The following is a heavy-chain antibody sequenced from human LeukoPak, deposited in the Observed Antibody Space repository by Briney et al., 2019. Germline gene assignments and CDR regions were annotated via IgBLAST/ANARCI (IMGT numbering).Heavy chain of an antibody. J-gene: IGHJ4*02. CDR1: GFTFSSYW. CDR2: IREDGSMT. Sequence: PGGSLRLSCAASGFTFSSYWMHWVRQVPGKGLVWVARIREDGSMTNYEESVKGRCTIFRDNDRNTLHMQMHSLRAEDTAIYYCPRNFVGTSTSDFDSWGQGTQVTVSS. D-gene: IGHD1-26*01. V-gene: IGHV3-74*01. CDR3: PRNFVGTSTSDFDS.